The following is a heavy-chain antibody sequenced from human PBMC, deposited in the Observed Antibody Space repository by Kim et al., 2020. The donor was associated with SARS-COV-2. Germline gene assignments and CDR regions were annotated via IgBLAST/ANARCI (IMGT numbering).Heavy chain of an antibody. D-gene: IGHD2-8*02. CDR1: GGSFSGYY. J-gene: IGHJ6*02. CDR2: INHSGST. CDR3: ARVPLLVGSGPLYYYYYYGMDV. Sequence: SETLSLTCAVYGGSFSGYYWSWIRQPPGKGLEWIGEINHSGSTNYNPSLKSRVTISVDTSKNQFSLKLSSVTAADTAVYYCARVPLLVGSGPLYYYYYYGMDVWGQGTTVTVSS. V-gene: IGHV4-34*01.